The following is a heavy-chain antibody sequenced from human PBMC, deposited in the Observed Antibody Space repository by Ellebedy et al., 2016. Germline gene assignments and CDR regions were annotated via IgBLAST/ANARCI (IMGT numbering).Heavy chain of an antibody. V-gene: IGHV1-69*13. D-gene: IGHD3-10*01. Sequence: SVKVSCXASGGTFSSYAISWVRQAPGQGLEWMGGIIPIFGTANYAQKFQGRVTITADESTSTAYMELSSLRSEDTAVYYCARGLDRPTWFGELSPWFDPWGQGTLVTVSS. CDR3: ARGLDRPTWFGELSPWFDP. CDR2: IIPIFGTA. CDR1: GGTFSSYA. J-gene: IGHJ5*02.